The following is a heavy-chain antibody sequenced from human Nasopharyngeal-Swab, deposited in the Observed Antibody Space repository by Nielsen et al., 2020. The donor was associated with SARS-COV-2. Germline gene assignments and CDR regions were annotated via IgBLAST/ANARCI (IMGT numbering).Heavy chain of an antibody. Sequence: RQAPGKGLEWIGYIYYSGSTYYNPSLKSRVTISVDTSKNQFSLKLSSVTAADTAVYYCARANRSGIFGVVLNFDYWGRGTLVT. D-gene: IGHD3-3*01. CDR3: ARANRSGIFGVVLNFDY. V-gene: IGHV4-31*02. J-gene: IGHJ4*02. CDR2: IYYSGST.